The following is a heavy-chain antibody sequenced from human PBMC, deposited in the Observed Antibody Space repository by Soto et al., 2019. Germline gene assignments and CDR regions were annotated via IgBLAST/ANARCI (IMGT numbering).Heavy chain of an antibody. CDR2: MSPNSENK. CDR3: VQGFGNSWNTGGYNLFDF. V-gene: IGHV1-8*01. Sequence: ASVKVSCKTSGYTFTKFDVNWVRQAAGQALEWMGWMSPNSENKGYAQKFQGRVSMTRDTSITTAYMELSSLRSEDTAVYYCVQGFGNSWNTGGYNLFDFWGQGTLVTVSS. D-gene: IGHD1-1*01. J-gene: IGHJ5*01. CDR1: GYTFTKFD.